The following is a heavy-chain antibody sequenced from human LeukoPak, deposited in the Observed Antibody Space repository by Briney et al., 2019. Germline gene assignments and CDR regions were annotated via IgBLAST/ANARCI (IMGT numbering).Heavy chain of an antibody. CDR1: GGTFSSYA. Sequence: SVKVSCKASGGTFSSYAISWVRQAPGQGLEWMGGIIPIFGTANYAQKLQGRVTMTTDTSTSTAYMELRSLRSDDTAVYYCARGGGELLWFGELPQGFDYWGQGTLVTVSS. CDR3: ARGGGELLWFGELPQGFDY. V-gene: IGHV1-69*05. J-gene: IGHJ4*02. CDR2: IIPIFGTA. D-gene: IGHD3-10*01.